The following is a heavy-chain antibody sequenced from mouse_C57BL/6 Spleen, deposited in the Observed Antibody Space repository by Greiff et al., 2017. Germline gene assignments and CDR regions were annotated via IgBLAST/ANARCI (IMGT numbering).Heavy chain of an antibody. D-gene: IGHD2-1*01. CDR1: GFTFSSYA. CDR3: ARVYYGNSAWFAY. V-gene: IGHV5-4*03. J-gene: IGHJ3*01. Sequence: EVKLMESGGGLVKPGGSLKLSCAASGFTFSSYAMSWVRQTPEKRLEWVATISDGGSYTYYPDNVKGRFTISRDNAKNNLYLQMSHLKSEDTAMYYGARVYYGNSAWFAYWGQGTLVTVSA. CDR2: ISDGGSYT.